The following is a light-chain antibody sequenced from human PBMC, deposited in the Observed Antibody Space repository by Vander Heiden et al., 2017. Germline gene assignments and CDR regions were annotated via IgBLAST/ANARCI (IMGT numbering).Light chain of an antibody. V-gene: IGLV1-40*01. CDR2: GNS. Sequence: QSVLTQPPSVSGAPGQRVTTSCTGSSSNIGAGYDVHWYQQLPGTAPKLLIYGNSNRPSGVPDRFSGSKSGTSASLAITGLQAEDEADYYCQSYDSSLSHYVFGTGTKVTGL. CDR3: QSYDSSLSHYV. CDR1: SSNIGAGYD. J-gene: IGLJ1*01.